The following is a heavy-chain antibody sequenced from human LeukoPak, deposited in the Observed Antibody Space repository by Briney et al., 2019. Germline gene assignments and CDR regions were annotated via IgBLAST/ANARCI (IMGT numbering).Heavy chain of an antibody. CDR2: IYSSGST. Sequence: GGSLRLSCAASGFTFSSNYMSWVRQAPGKGLEWVSVIYSSGSTYYADSVKGRFTISRDNSKNTLYLQMNSLRAEDTAVYYCARDRGSSGYYYYYYGMDVWGQGTTVTVSS. J-gene: IGHJ6*02. CDR1: GFTFSSNY. D-gene: IGHD6-19*01. CDR3: ARDRGSSGYYYYYYGMDV. V-gene: IGHV3-66*03.